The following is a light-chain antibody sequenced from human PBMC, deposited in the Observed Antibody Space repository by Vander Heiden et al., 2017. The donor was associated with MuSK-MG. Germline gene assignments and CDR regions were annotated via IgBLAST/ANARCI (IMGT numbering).Light chain of an antibody. J-gene: IGLJ2*01. Sequence: SYELTQPSSVSVSPGQTARITCPGDGLNTKYARWCQQKPGQAPVLVIYKDSERPSGIPERFSGSSSGTTVTLTISGAQVEDEADYYCYSAADNNLGVFGGGTKLTVL. CDR1: GLNTKY. CDR3: YSAADNNLGV. V-gene: IGLV3-27*01. CDR2: KDS.